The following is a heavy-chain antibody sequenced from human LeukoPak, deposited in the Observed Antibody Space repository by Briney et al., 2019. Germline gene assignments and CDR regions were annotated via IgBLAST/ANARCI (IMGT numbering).Heavy chain of an antibody. CDR2: MNPNSGNT. CDR3: ARGIRDILGYTYYMDV. V-gene: IGHV1-8*01. CDR1: GYTFTSYD. Sequence: ASVKVSCKASGYTFTSYDTNWVRQATGQGREWMGWMNPNSGNTGYAQKFQGRVTITRNTSISTAYMELSSLRSGDTAVYYCARGIRDILGYTYYMDVWGKGTTVTVSS. J-gene: IGHJ6*03. D-gene: IGHD2-21*01.